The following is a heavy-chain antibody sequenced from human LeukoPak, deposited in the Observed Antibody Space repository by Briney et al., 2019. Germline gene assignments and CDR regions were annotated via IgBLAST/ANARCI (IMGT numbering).Heavy chain of an antibody. D-gene: IGHD5-12*01. Sequence: PGGSLRLSCVASGFTFSDYYLTWIRQAPGKGLEWVSYISRDATIIYYSDSVKGRFTISRDNAKNSVYLQMNSLRVEDTAIYYCAREDIVATISFDYWGQGTLVTVSS. CDR3: AREDIVATISFDY. CDR2: ISRDATII. V-gene: IGHV3-11*01. J-gene: IGHJ4*02. CDR1: GFTFSDYY.